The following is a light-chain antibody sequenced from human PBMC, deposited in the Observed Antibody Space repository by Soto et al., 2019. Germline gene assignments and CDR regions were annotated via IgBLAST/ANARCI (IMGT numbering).Light chain of an antibody. Sequence: EIVLTQSPGSLSLSPGERATLSRRASQSVDNNYLAWYQQKPGQAPRLLIYGASTRATGIPNRFSGSGSGTDFTLTISRLEPEDFAVYFCQQYGTSPGLFTFGPGTKVDIK. CDR2: GAS. J-gene: IGKJ3*01. CDR3: QQYGTSPGLFT. CDR1: QSVDNNY. V-gene: IGKV3-20*01.